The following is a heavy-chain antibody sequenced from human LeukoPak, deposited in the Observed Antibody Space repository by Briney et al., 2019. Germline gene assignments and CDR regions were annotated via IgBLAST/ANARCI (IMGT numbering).Heavy chain of an antibody. J-gene: IGHJ4*02. D-gene: IGHD1-14*01. CDR2: IKEDGSET. CDR3: GRDSFETDIDY. V-gene: IGHV3-7*01. Sequence: PGGSLRLSCAASGFTFSTYWMSWVRQAPGKGLEWVANIKEDGSETYYVDSLRGRFTISGDNLKNSLYLQINSLRAEDTAVYYCGRDSFETDIDYWGQGTLVTVSS. CDR1: GFTFSTYW.